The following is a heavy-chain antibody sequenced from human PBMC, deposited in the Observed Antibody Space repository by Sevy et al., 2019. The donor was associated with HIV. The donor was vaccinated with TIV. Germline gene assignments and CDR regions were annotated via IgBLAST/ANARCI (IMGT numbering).Heavy chain of an antibody. V-gene: IGHV3-7*01. CDR1: GFTLSNYW. CDR3: ARDLFSGSYYENY. D-gene: IGHD1-26*01. Sequence: GGSLRLSCAASGFTLSNYWMSWVRQAPGKGLEWVANIIQDGSDKYYVDSVKGRFTISRDNAKNSLYLQMNSLRVEDTAVYYCARDLFSGSYYENYWGHGTLVTVSS. CDR2: IIQDGSDK. J-gene: IGHJ4*01.